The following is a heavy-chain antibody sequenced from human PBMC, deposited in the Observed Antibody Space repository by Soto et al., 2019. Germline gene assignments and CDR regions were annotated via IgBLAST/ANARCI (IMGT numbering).Heavy chain of an antibody. CDR1: GGTFSSYA. CDR2: IIPIFGTA. CDR3: ARDGYGQKYYFDY. V-gene: IGHV1-69*13. J-gene: IGHJ4*02. Sequence: SVKVSCKASGGTFSSYAISWVRQAPGQGLEWMGGIIPIFGTANYAQKFQGRVTITADESTSTAYMELSSLRSEDTAVYYCARDGYGQKYYFDYWGQGTLVTVSA. D-gene: IGHD4-17*01.